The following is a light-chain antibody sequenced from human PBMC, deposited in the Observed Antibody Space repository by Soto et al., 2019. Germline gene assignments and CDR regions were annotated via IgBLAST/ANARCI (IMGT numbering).Light chain of an antibody. CDR3: QQYDNLPIT. CDR1: QTISSW. CDR2: DAS. Sequence: DIQITQSPSTRSGSVGDRVTITCRASQTISSWLAWYQQKPGKAPKLLIYDASNLARGVPSRFSGSGSGTDFTFIISSLQPEDIATYYCQQYDNLPITFGGGTRVEI. J-gene: IGKJ4*01. V-gene: IGKV1-5*01.